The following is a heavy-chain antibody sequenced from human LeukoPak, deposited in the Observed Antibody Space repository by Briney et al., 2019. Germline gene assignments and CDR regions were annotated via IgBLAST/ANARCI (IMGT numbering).Heavy chain of an antibody. V-gene: IGHV1-18*01. Sequence: ASVTLSCKASGYTFTSYGISWVRQAPGQGLEWMGWISAYNGNTNYAQKFQGRVTMTRDTSISTAYMELSRLRSDDTAVYYCARGPITMIVVVTDREGDYWGQGTLVSSSS. J-gene: IGHJ4*02. CDR1: GYTFTSYG. D-gene: IGHD3-22*01. CDR3: ARGPITMIVVVTDREGDY. CDR2: ISAYNGNT.